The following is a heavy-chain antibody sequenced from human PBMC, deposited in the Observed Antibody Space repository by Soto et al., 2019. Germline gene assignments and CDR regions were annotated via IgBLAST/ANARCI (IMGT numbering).Heavy chain of an antibody. CDR3: ARGLGSSGGYSPWDAFDI. CDR2: IKQDGNEK. J-gene: IGHJ3*02. Sequence: EVQLVESGGGLVQPGGSLRLSCAVSGFTFSDYWMSWVRQAPGKGLEWVANIKQDGNEKYYVDSVKGRFTISRDNAKNSLYLQMSSLRADDTAVYYCARGLGSSGGYSPWDAFDIWGQGTMVTVSS. V-gene: IGHV3-7*01. D-gene: IGHD6-19*01. CDR1: GFTFSDYW.